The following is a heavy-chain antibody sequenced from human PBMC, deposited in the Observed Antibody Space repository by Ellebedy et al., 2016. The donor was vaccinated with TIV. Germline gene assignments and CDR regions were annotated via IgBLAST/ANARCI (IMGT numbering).Heavy chain of an antibody. J-gene: IGHJ4*02. V-gene: IGHV3-33*01. Sequence: PGGSLRLSCAASGFTFSSYGMHWVRKAPGKGLEWVAVIWYDGSNKYYADSVKGRFTISRDNSKNTRYLQMNSLRAEDTAVYYCARYGDLDDYWGQGTLVTVSS. D-gene: IGHD4-17*01. CDR1: GFTFSSYG. CDR2: IWYDGSNK. CDR3: ARYGDLDDY.